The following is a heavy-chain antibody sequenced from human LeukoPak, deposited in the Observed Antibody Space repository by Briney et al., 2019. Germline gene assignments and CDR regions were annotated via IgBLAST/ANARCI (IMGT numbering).Heavy chain of an antibody. CDR3: ARGVGGPGVFDY. D-gene: IGHD2-15*01. Sequence: ASVKVSCKASGYTFTSYGISWVRQAPGQGLWWMGGIIPIFGTANYAQKFQGRVTITADESTSTAYMELSSLRSEDTAVYYCARGVGGPGVFDYWGQGTLVTVSS. J-gene: IGHJ4*02. V-gene: IGHV1-69*13. CDR1: GYTFTSYG. CDR2: IIPIFGTA.